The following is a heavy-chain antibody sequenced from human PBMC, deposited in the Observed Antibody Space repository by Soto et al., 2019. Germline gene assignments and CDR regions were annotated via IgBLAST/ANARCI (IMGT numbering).Heavy chain of an antibody. CDR3: ARIPSPVKHYYATDYYYGMDV. V-gene: IGHV2-26*01. Sequence: QVTLKKSGPVLVKPTETLTLTCTVSGFSLSNARMGVSWIRQPPGKALEWLAHIFSNDEKSYSTSLKSRLTISKDTSKSQVVLTMTNMDPVDTATYYCARIPSPVKHYYATDYYYGMDVWGQGTTVTVSS. CDR1: GFSLSNARMG. CDR2: IFSNDEK. J-gene: IGHJ6*02. D-gene: IGHD3-10*01.